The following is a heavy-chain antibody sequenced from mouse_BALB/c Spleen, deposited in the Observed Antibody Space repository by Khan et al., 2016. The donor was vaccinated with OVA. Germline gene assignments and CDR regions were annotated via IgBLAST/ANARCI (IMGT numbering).Heavy chain of an antibody. CDR1: GFTFSSYS. V-gene: IGHV5-6*01. Sequence: EVMLVESGGDLVEPGGSLKLSCAASGFTFSSYSMSWVRQTPDKRLEWVASISSGGDSTYYPASVPGPFTISRDYAKNTLYLPISDLPSEDTAMYYCADHLPGSFAYWGQGTLVTVSA. CDR3: ADHLPGSFAY. J-gene: IGHJ3*01. CDR2: ISSGGDST.